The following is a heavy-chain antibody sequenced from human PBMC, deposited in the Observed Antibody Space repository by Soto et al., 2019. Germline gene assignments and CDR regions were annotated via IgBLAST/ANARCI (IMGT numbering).Heavy chain of an antibody. CDR1: GFTLSGYW. J-gene: IGHJ6*03. CDR2: IKQDGSEK. D-gene: IGHD3-10*01. CDR3: ARVPGSYYPDIAANYYYYYYMDV. V-gene: IGHV3-7*01. Sequence: GGSLRLSCAASGFTLSGYWMHWVRQVPGKGLLWVSRIKQDGSEKYYVDSVKGRFTISRDNAKNSLYLQMNSLRAEDTAVYYCARVPGSYYPDIAANYYYYYYMDVWGKGTTVTVSS.